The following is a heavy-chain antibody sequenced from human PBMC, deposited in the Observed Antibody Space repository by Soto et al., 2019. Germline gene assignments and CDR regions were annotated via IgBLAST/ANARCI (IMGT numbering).Heavy chain of an antibody. J-gene: IGHJ4*02. CDR3: ARGNSGYEPPFPD. V-gene: IGHV4-34*01. D-gene: IGHD5-12*01. CDR2: INHSGST. Sequence: SETLSLTCAVYGGSFSGYYWSWIRQPPGKGLEWIGEINHSGSTNYNPSLKSRVTISVDTSKNQFSLKLSSVTAADTAVYYCARGNSGYEPPFPDWGQGTLVTVSS. CDR1: GGSFSGYY.